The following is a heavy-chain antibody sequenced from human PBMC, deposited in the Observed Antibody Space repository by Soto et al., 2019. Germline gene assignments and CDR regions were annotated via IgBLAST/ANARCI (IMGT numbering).Heavy chain of an antibody. D-gene: IGHD3-22*01. Sequence: GESLKISCKGSGCSFTSYWIGWVRQMPGKGLGWMGIIYPGDSDTRYSPSFQGQATISADKSISTAYLQWSSLKASDTAMYYCATNHEYYYDSSGYPKVYDAFDIWGQGTMVTVSS. J-gene: IGHJ3*02. CDR2: IYPGDSDT. V-gene: IGHV5-51*01. CDR3: ATNHEYYYDSSGYPKVYDAFDI. CDR1: GCSFTSYW.